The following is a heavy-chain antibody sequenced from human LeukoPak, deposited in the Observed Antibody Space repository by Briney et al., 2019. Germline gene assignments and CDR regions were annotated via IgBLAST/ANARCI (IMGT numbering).Heavy chain of an antibody. J-gene: IGHJ3*01. CDR3: YYIDIVTSIRDAFDV. CDR1: GHTFRGDF. V-gene: IGHV1-2*02. D-gene: IGHD5-12*01. Sequence: GDSVKVSCKASGHTFRGDFLHWERQVPGQGLEWMGWIDPKSGGTKYAQKFQGRVTMTRDTSISTLYMELSRLRSDDTAVYYCYYIDIVTSIRDAFDVWGQGTRVTVSS. CDR2: IDPKSGGT.